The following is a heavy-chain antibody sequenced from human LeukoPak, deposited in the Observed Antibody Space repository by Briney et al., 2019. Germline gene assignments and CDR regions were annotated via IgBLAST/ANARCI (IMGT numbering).Heavy chain of an antibody. J-gene: IGHJ4*02. CDR2: IYYSGST. D-gene: IGHD3-22*01. Sequence: SETLSLTCTVSGGSVSSGSYYWNWIRQPPGKGLEWIGYIYYSGSTNYNPSLKSRVTISVDTSKNQFSLKLSSVTAADTAVYYCARVSSGSTEFDYWGQGTLVTVSS. CDR1: GGSVSSGSYY. CDR3: ARVSSGSTEFDY. V-gene: IGHV4-61*01.